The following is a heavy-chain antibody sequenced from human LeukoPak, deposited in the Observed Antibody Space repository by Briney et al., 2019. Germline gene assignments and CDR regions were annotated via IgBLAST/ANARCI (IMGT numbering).Heavy chain of an antibody. CDR1: GGTFNNYA. D-gene: IGHD3-10*01. J-gene: IGHJ4*02. CDR2: IIPIFDTA. CDR3: ARDATLLWFGETLGGNFDY. Sequence: ASVKVSCKASGGTFNNYAFSWVRQAPGQGLEWMGGIIPIFDTAHYAQKFQGRVTITADESTSTAYMELSSLRSEDTAVYYCARDATLLWFGETLGGNFDYWGQGTLVTVSA. V-gene: IGHV1-69*13.